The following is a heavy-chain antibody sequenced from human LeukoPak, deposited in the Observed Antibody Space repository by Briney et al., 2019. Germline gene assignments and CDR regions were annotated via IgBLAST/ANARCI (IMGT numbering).Heavy chain of an antibody. Sequence: GESLKISCEGSGYSFTSSWIGGGREMPGKGLWWMGIIYPGDSDTRYSPSFQGQVTISADKSTTTAYLQWSSLKASDTAIYYCARAYSYGLFDYWGQGTPVTVSS. D-gene: IGHD5-18*01. CDR2: IYPGDSDT. CDR3: ARAYSYGLFDY. V-gene: IGHV5-51*01. CDR1: GYSFTSSW. J-gene: IGHJ4*02.